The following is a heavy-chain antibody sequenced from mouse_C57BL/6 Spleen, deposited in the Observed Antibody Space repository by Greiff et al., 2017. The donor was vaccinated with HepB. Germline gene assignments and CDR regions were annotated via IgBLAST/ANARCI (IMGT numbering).Heavy chain of an antibody. CDR2: IDPEDGET. Sequence: EVKLEESGAELVKPGASVKLSCTASGFNIKDYYMHWVKQRTEQGLEWIGRIDPEDGETKYAPKFQGKATITADTSSNTAYLQLSSLTSEDTAVYYCARSLITTVVAPFDYWGQGTTLTVSS. D-gene: IGHD1-1*01. CDR1: GFNIKDYY. J-gene: IGHJ2*01. CDR3: ARSLITTVVAPFDY. V-gene: IGHV14-2*01.